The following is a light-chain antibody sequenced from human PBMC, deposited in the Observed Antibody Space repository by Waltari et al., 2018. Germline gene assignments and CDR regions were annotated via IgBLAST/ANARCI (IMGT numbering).Light chain of an antibody. Sequence: QSVLTQPPSVSGAPGQRVTISCTGSSSNIGAGYDVHWYQHLPGTAPKLLIYGNSNRPSGVPDRFSGSKSGTSASLAITGLQAEDEADYCCQSHDSSLSGWVFGGGTKLTVL. J-gene: IGLJ3*02. CDR2: GNS. CDR1: SSNIGAGYD. V-gene: IGLV1-40*01. CDR3: QSHDSSLSGWV.